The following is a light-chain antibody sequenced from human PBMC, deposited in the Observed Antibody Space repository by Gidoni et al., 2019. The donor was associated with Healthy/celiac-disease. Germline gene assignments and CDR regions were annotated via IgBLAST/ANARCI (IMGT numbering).Light chain of an antibody. CDR2: DAS. V-gene: IGKV3-11*01. CDR1: QSVSSD. Sequence: EMVLTPSPATLTLSPGERATLSCRASQSVSSDLAWYKQKPRQAPRLLIYDASNRATGIPARFSVSGSGTDFTLTVSSLEPEDFAVYYCQQRSNWDTFGQGTKLEIK. J-gene: IGKJ2*01. CDR3: QQRSNWDT.